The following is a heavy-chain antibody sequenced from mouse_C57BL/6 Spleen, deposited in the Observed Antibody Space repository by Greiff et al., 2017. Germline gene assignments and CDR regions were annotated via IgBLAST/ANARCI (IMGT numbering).Heavy chain of an antibody. V-gene: IGHV1-52*01. Sequence: QVQLQQPGAELVRPGSSVKLSCKASGYTFTSYWMHWVKQRPIQGLEWIGNIDPSDSETHYNQTFKDKATLTVDKSSSTAYMQLSSLTSEDSAVYYCAREDLYGSSYVGFAYWGQGTLVTVSA. D-gene: IGHD1-1*01. CDR1: GYTFTSYW. CDR3: AREDLYGSSYVGFAY. J-gene: IGHJ3*01. CDR2: IDPSDSET.